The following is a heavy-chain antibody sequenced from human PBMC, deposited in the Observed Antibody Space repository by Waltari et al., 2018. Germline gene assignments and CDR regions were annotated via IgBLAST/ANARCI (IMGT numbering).Heavy chain of an antibody. D-gene: IGHD4-17*01. CDR2: ILAEGSKK. V-gene: IGHV3-30*02. CDR3: AKGLGVTNNDGFHV. Sequence: QVQLVESGGGVVRPGGSLRLSCAASGFTFNDSGLHWVRQGPGNGLEWMASILAEGSKKYFADSVKGRFTISRDNSKNTLYLQMNSLRAEDTAVYYCAKGLGVTNNDGFHVWGQGTMVTVSS. J-gene: IGHJ3*01. CDR1: GFTFNDSG.